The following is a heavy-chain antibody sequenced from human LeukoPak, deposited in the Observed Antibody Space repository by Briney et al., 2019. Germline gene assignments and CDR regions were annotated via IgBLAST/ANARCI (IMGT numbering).Heavy chain of an antibody. V-gene: IGHV3-15*01. CDR1: GFTFSSYW. CDR3: TTAANSGNYYYYYMDV. D-gene: IGHD6-25*01. CDR2: IKSKADGGTT. J-gene: IGHJ6*03. Sequence: GGSLRLSCAASGFTFSSYWMSWVRQAPGKGLEWVGRIKSKADGGTTDYAAPVKGRFTISRDDSKNTLYLQMNSLKTEDTAVYYCTTAANSGNYYYYYMDVWGKGTTVTVSS.